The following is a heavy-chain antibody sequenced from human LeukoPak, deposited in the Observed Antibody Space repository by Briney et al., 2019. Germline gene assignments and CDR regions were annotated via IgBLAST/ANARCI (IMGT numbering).Heavy chain of an antibody. D-gene: IGHD2-2*01. CDR3: AIISGDCSSTSCHGRYYYGMDV. CDR2: IYPGDSDT. J-gene: IGHJ6*02. CDR1: GYSFTSYW. Sequence: HGESLKISCKGSGYSFTSYWIGWVRQMPGKGLEWMGIIYPGDSDTRYSPSFQGQVTISADKSISTAYLQWSSLKAPDTAMYYCAIISGDCSSTSCHGRYYYGMDVWGQGTTVTVSS. V-gene: IGHV5-51*01.